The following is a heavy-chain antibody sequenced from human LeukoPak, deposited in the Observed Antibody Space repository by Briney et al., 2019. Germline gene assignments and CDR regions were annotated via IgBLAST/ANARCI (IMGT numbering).Heavy chain of an antibody. CDR1: GYTFTSYG. D-gene: IGHD6-19*01. CDR2: ISAYNGNT. Sequence: ASVKVSCKSSGYTFTSYGISWVRQAPGQGLEWMGWISAYNGNTNYAQKLQGRVTMTTDTSTSTAYMELRSLRSDDTAVYYCARLGKRYSSGWYGPSGNYYYGMDVWGQGTTVTVSS. J-gene: IGHJ6*02. CDR3: ARLGKRYSSGWYGPSGNYYYGMDV. V-gene: IGHV1-18*01.